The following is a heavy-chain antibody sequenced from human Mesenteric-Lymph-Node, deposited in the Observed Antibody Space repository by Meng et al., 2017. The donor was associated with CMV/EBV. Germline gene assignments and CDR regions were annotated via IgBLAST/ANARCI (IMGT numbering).Heavy chain of an antibody. CDR3: ARGRYSNYGY. D-gene: IGHD4-11*01. V-gene: IGHV3-11*04. CDR1: GFNFSDDS. J-gene: IGHJ4*02. Sequence: HCRAASGFNFSDDSMSWSRQAPGKGLEWVSYITSSSSTIYYADSVKSRFTISRDNAKNSLYLQMNSLRAEDTAVYYCARGRYSNYGYWGQGTLVTVSS. CDR2: ITSSSSTI.